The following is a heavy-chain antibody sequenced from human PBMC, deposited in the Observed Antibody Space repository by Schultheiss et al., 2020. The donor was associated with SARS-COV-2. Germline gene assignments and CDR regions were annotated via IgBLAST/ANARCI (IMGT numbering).Heavy chain of an antibody. CDR3: ARVGYYDSSGYRYFDL. Sequence: SETLSLTCTVSGYSISSGYYWGWIRQPPGKGLEWIGEINHSGSTNYNPSLKSRVTISVDTSKNQFSLKLSSVTAADTAVYYCARVGYYDSSGYRYFDLWGRGTLVTVSS. CDR2: INHSGST. D-gene: IGHD3-22*01. V-gene: IGHV4-38-2*02. CDR1: GYSISSGYY. J-gene: IGHJ2*01.